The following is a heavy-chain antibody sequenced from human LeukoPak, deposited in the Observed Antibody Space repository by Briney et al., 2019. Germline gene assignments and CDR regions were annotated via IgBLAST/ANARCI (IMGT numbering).Heavy chain of an antibody. J-gene: IGHJ6*02. CDR2: ISYDGSNK. V-gene: IGHV3-30-3*01. CDR1: GFTFSSYA. D-gene: IGHD3-9*01. Sequence: GRSLGLSCAASGFTFSSYAMHWVRQAPGKGLEWVAVISYDGSNKYYADSVKGRFTISRDNSKNTLYLQMNSLRAEDTAVYYCARAKVLRYFDWLSPPYYYYGMDVWGQGTTVTVSS. CDR3: ARAKVLRYFDWLSPPYYYYGMDV.